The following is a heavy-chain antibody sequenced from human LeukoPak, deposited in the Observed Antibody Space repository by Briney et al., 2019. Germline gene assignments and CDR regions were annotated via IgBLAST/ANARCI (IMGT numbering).Heavy chain of an antibody. CDR2: IYYSGST. D-gene: IGHD3-9*01. V-gene: IGHV4-59*01. Sequence: PSETLSLTCAVSGGSISSYYWSWIRQPPGKGLEWIGYIYYSGSTNYNPSLKSRVTISVDTSKNQFSLKLSSVTAADTAVYYCARGRYDILTGYFQPTEDYYYYMDVWGKGTTVTVSS. CDR1: GGSISSYY. CDR3: ARGRYDILTGYFQPTEDYYYYMDV. J-gene: IGHJ6*03.